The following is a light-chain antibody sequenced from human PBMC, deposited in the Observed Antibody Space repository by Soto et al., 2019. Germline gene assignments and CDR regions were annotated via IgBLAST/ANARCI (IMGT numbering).Light chain of an antibody. V-gene: IGKV1-5*03. CDR1: QSISSW. Sequence: DIQMTQSPSTLSASVGDRVTITCRASQSISSWLAWYQQKLGKAPKLLLYKASSLESGVPSRFSGSGSGTEFTLTISMLQPDDFATYYCQQYTSYSWTFGQGTTVEIK. J-gene: IGKJ1*01. CDR3: QQYTSYSWT. CDR2: KAS.